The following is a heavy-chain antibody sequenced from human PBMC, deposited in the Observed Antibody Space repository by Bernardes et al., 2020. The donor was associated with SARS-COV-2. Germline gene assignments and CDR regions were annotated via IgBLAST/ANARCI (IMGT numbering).Heavy chain of an antibody. CDR1: GYTFTSYG. CDR2: ISGDDGNT. J-gene: IGHJ5*02. Sequence: ASVKVSCKASGYTFTSYGISWVRQAPGQGLEWMGWISGDDGNTNYAQKFHGRVTMTTDTSTSTAYMELRSLGSDDTAVYYCATVVGYSYGGGWFDPWGQGTLVTVSS. CDR3: ATVVGYSYGGGWFDP. D-gene: IGHD5-12*01. V-gene: IGHV1-18*01.